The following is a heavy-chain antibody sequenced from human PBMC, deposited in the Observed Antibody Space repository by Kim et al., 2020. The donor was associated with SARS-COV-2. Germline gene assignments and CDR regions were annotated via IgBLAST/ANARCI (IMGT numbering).Heavy chain of an antibody. CDR2: FDGSDSTS. Sequence: GGSLRLTCTTSGFTFTGYAMTWVRQAPGKGLEWVSSFDGSDSTSYYEDAVEGLFIICRDTSNNSFFLQKSTRSADATAIYYCIYGGRGWILDYWGQGT. V-gene: IGHV3-23*01. D-gene: IGHD4-17*01. CDR1: GFTFTGYA. CDR3: IYGGRGWILDY. J-gene: IGHJ4*02.